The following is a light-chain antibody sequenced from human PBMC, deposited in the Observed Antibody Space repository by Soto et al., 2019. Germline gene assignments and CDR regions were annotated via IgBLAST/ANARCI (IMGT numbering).Light chain of an antibody. V-gene: IGKV3-20*01. J-gene: IGKJ1*01. CDR2: GAS. CDR3: QQYGSFPWT. Sequence: EIVLTPSPGTLSLSPGERATLSCRASQSVSSSYLAWYQQKPGQAPRLLIYGASSRATGIPDRFSGSGSGTDFTLTISRLEPEDFAVYYCQQYGSFPWTFGQGTKVDNK. CDR1: QSVSSSY.